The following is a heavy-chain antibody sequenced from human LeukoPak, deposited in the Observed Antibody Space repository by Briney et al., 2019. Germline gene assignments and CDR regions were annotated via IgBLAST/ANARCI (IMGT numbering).Heavy chain of an antibody. CDR3: VRTARLFDH. Sequence: SETLSLTCSVSGASISSSYWSWIRQPPGKGLGVIGYIYYTGITNYNPSLKSRVTISLDTSKSQFSLKLSSVTAADTAVYYCVRTARLFDHWGQGTLVSVSS. V-gene: IGHV4-59*13. D-gene: IGHD6-25*01. CDR2: IYYTGIT. CDR1: GASISSSY. J-gene: IGHJ4*02.